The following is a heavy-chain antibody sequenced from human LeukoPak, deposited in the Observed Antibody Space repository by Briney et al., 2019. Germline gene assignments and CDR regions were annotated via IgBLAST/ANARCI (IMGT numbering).Heavy chain of an antibody. Sequence: LRLSCAASGFTFSSYGMHWVRQAPGKGLEWVAVIWNDGSTKYYADSAKGRFTFSRDNSNNTLYLQMNSLRAEDTAVYDCAREGVVAGKTNNGYDPWGQGTLVTVSS. V-gene: IGHV3-33*01. J-gene: IGHJ5*02. CDR1: GFTFSSYG. CDR2: IWNDGSTK. D-gene: IGHD2-15*01. CDR3: AREGVVAGKTNNGYDP.